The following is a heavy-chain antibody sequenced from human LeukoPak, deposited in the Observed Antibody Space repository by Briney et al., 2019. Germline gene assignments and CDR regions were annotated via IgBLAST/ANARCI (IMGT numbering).Heavy chain of an antibody. D-gene: IGHD5-18*01. J-gene: IGHJ4*02. Sequence: GASVKVSCKASGYTFTSYGISWVRQAPGQGLEWMGWISAYNGNTNYAQKLQGRVTMTTDTSTSTAYMELRSLRSDDTAVYYCARDLRYTAMPEFSLWGQGTLVTVSS. CDR1: GYTFTSYG. CDR3: ARDLRYTAMPEFSL. V-gene: IGHV1-18*01. CDR2: ISAYNGNT.